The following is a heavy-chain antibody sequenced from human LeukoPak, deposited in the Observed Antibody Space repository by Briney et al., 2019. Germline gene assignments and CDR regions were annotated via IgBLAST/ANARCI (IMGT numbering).Heavy chain of an antibody. J-gene: IGHJ4*02. CDR3: ARDDCGDTCYPGGY. V-gene: IGHV1-3*01. Sequence: ASVKVSCKASGYIFTKYVVHWVRQAPGQRPEWMGWIKAGNGDTKYSQNFQDRLTITRDTSASTVYMELSSLASEDTALYYCARDDCGDTCYPGGYWGQGTLVTVSS. D-gene: IGHD2-21*01. CDR1: GYIFTKYV. CDR2: IKAGNGDT.